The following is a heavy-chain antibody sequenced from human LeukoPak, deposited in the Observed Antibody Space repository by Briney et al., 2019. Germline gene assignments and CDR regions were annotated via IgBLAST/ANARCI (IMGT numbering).Heavy chain of an antibody. CDR2: IYYSGST. D-gene: IGHD2/OR15-2a*01. J-gene: IGHJ6*02. CDR3: ARDCKAGYYYYGMDV. V-gene: IGHV4-59*01. CDR1: GGSISSYY. Sequence: PSETLSLTCTVSGGSISSYYWSWIRQPPGKGLEWIGYIYYSGSTNYNPSLKSRVTISVDTSKNQFSLKLSSVTAADTAVYYCARDCKAGYYYYGMDVWGQGTTVTVSS.